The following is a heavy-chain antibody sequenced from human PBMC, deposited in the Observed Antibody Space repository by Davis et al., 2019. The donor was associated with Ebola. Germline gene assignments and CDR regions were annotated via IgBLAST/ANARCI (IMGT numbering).Heavy chain of an antibody. J-gene: IGHJ6*04. CDR1: GFTIDDHA. D-gene: IGHD7-27*01. CDR2: ISWNSGAI. Sequence: GGSLRLSCAASGFTIDDHAMHWVRQAPGKGLEWVSGISWNSGAIAYAYSVKGRFTISRDNAKNSLYLQMNSLRTEDTALYYCTKRLGRDHYGMDVWGKGTTVTVSS. CDR3: TKRLGRDHYGMDV. V-gene: IGHV3-9*01.